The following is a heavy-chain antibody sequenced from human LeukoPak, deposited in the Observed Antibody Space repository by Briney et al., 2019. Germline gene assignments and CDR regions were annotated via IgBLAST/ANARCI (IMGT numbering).Heavy chain of an antibody. J-gene: IGHJ4*02. Sequence: SETLSLTCTVSGGFLISHHWTWIRQPPGKELEWIGYVYNSGTTNYNPSLKSRVTISADTSKNQFSLNLYSVTPADTAVYYCAEYVRNSGTYYFDYWGQGTPVTVSS. CDR1: GGFLISHH. V-gene: IGHV4-59*11. D-gene: IGHD1-26*01. CDR2: VYNSGTT. CDR3: AEYVRNSGTYYFDY.